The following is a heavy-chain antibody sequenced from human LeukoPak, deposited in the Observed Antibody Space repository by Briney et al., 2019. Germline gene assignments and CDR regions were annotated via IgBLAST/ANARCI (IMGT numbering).Heavy chain of an antibody. CDR1: GGSFSGYY. D-gene: IGHD3-22*01. Sequence: SQTLSLTCAVYGGSFSGYYWSWIRQPPGKGLEWIGEINHSGSTNYNPSLKCRVTISVDTSKNQFSLKLSSVTAADTAVYYCARGAYYYDSSGYLTYFDYWGQGTLVTVSS. J-gene: IGHJ4*02. CDR3: ARGAYYYDSSGYLTYFDY. CDR2: INHSGST. V-gene: IGHV4-34*01.